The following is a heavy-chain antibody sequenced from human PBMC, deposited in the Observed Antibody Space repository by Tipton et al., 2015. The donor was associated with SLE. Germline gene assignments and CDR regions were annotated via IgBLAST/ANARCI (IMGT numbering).Heavy chain of an antibody. CDR3: ARGSYGSGRDWFDP. J-gene: IGHJ5*02. D-gene: IGHD3-10*01. CDR1: GGSFSGYY. V-gene: IGHV4-34*01. CDR2: INHSGST. Sequence: TLSLTCAVYGGSFSGYYWRWIRQPPGKGLGWIGEINHSGSTNYNPSLKSRVTISVDTSKNQFSLKLSSVTAADTAVYYCARGSYGSGRDWFDPWGQGTLVMVCS.